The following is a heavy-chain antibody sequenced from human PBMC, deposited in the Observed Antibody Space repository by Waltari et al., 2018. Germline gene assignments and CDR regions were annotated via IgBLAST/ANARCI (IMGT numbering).Heavy chain of an antibody. Sequence: QVQLQESGPGLVKPSQTLSLTCTVSGGSISSGDYYWSWIRQPPGKGLEWIGYIYYSGSTYYNPSLKSRVTISVDTSKNQFSLKLSSVTAADTAVYYCARAPVAAAGTPRYFDYWGQGTLVTVSS. J-gene: IGHJ4*02. V-gene: IGHV4-30-4*08. D-gene: IGHD6-13*01. CDR3: ARAPVAAAGTPRYFDY. CDR1: GGSISSGDYY. CDR2: IYYSGST.